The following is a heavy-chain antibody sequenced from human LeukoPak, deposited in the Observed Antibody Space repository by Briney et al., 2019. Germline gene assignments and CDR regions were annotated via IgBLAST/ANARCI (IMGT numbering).Heavy chain of an antibody. CDR2: INHSGST. CDR3: ARGGGLRYFDWLLGPYFDY. V-gene: IGHV4-30-2*01. D-gene: IGHD3-9*01. CDR1: GGSISSGGYS. J-gene: IGHJ4*02. Sequence: SQTLSLTCAVSGGSISSGGYSWSWIRQPPGKGLEWIGEINHSGSTNYNPSLKSRVTISVDTSKNQFSLKLSSVTAADTAVYYCARGGGLRYFDWLLGPYFDYWGQGTLVTASS.